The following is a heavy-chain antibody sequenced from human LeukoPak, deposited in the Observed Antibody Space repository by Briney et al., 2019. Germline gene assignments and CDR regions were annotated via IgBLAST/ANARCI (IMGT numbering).Heavy chain of an antibody. J-gene: IGHJ6*02. CDR2: ISSSSSYI. CDR3: ARQVGTRSDYYYGMDV. V-gene: IGHV3-21*01. CDR1: GFTFSSYS. Sequence: GGSLRLSCAASGFTFSSYSMNWVRQAPGKGLEWVSSISSSSSYIYYADSVKGRFTISRDNAKNSLYLQMNSLRAEDTAVYYCARQVGTRSDYYYGMDVWGQGTTVTVSS.